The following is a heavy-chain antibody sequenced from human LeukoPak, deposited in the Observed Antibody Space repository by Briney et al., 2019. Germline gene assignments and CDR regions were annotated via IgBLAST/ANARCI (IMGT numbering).Heavy chain of an antibody. CDR3: AKDRPKYYDSSGHYYRRDGDY. Sequence: PGGSLRLSCAASGFTFSTYAMSWVRQAPGKGLEWVSSISGSGSLTYYAGSVRGRFTISRDNSKNTLYLQMNSLRVEDTAVYYCAKDRPKYYDSSGHYYRRDGDYWGQGTLVTVSS. D-gene: IGHD3-22*01. J-gene: IGHJ4*02. CDR2: ISGSGSLT. V-gene: IGHV3-23*01. CDR1: GFTFSTYA.